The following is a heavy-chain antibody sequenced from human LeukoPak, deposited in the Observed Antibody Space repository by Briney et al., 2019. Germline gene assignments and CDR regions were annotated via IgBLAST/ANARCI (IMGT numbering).Heavy chain of an antibody. Sequence: SETLSLTCTVSGGSISSSSYYWGWIRQPPGKGLEWIGSIYYSGSTYYNPSLKSRVTISVDTSKNQFSLKLSSVTAADTAVYYCARGIAAADYWGQGTLVTVSS. J-gene: IGHJ4*02. CDR1: GGSISSSSYY. V-gene: IGHV4-39*01. CDR2: IYYSGST. CDR3: ARGIAAADY. D-gene: IGHD6-13*01.